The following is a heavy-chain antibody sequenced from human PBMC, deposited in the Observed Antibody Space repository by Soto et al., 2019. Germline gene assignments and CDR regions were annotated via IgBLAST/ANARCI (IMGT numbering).Heavy chain of an antibody. CDR1: GGSISSGDYY. J-gene: IGHJ4*02. CDR3: AREYYDSSGYYGGFDY. V-gene: IGHV4-30-4*01. Sequence: TLSLTCTVSGGSISSGDYYWSWIRQPPGKGLEWIGYIYYSGSTYYNPSLKSRVTISVDTSKNQFSLKLSSVTAADTAVYYCAREYYDSSGYYGGFDYWGQGXLVTVYS. CDR2: IYYSGST. D-gene: IGHD3-22*01.